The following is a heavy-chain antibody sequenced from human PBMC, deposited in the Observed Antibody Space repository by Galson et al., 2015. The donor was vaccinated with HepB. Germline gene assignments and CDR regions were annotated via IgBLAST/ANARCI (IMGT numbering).Heavy chain of an antibody. CDR3: VKDVGGTYFFYFDY. Sequence: SLSLSCAASGFTFNIYAMHWIRQAPGKGLEYVSSININGGSTYYADSVKGRFTISRDNSKNTLYLQMSSLRAEDTAVYYCVKDVGGTYFFYFDYWGQGTLVTVSS. CDR1: GFTFNIYA. CDR2: ININGGST. D-gene: IGHD1-26*01. V-gene: IGHV3-64D*06. J-gene: IGHJ4*02.